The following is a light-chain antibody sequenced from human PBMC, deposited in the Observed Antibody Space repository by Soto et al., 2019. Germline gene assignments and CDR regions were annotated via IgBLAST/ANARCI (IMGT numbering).Light chain of an antibody. CDR3: QHYNSYSEA. CDR2: GAS. J-gene: IGKJ1*01. V-gene: IGKV3-20*01. CDR1: QSVTGNY. Sequence: EVVLTQSPGTLSLSPGERATLSCGASQSVTGNYLAWYQQKPGQAPRLLISGASNRATGIPDRFSGSGSGTDFTLTISSLQPDDFATYYCQHYNSYSEAFGQGTKVDIK.